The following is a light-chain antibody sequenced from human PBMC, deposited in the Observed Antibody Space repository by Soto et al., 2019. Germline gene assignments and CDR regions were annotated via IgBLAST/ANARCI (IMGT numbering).Light chain of an antibody. J-gene: IGKJ2*01. CDR2: YAS. CDR1: QNLSRN. CDR3: QQYDNCPHT. V-gene: IGKV3-15*01. Sequence: EMVMTQSPATLSVSPGERATLSCRASQNLSRNLAWYQQQPGQAPRLLIFYASTRATGIPARFSGSGSGTDFTLTISSLQSDDFALYYCQQYDNCPHTFGQGTKLEIK.